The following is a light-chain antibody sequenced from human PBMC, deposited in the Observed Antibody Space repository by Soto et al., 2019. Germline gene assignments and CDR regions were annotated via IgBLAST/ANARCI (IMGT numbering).Light chain of an antibody. CDR1: QSVSSN. J-gene: IGKJ4*02. CDR3: QQYSSYPRT. Sequence: EIVLTQSPATLSLSPGERAPLSCRASQSVSSNLAWYPQKPGQAPRLLIYGASSRATGIPDRFSGGGSGTDFTLTISRLEPEDFAVYYCQQYSSYPRTFGGGTKVDIK. V-gene: IGKV3-20*01. CDR2: GAS.